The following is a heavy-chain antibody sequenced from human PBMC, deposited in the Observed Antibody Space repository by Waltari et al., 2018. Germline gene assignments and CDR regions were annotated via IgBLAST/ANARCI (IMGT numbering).Heavy chain of an antibody. CDR3: AKADCRSTSCYGNMDV. CDR1: GFTFSSYG. D-gene: IGHD2-2*01. J-gene: IGHJ6*03. CDR2: IQSDGTNK. Sequence: QVQLVESGGGVVQPGGSLRLSCAASGFTFSSYGIHWVRQAPGKGLEWVAFIQSDGTNKYYADSVKGRFTITRDNSKHTLYLQVNSLRAEDTAVFYCAKADCRSTSCYGNMDVWGKGTTVTISS. V-gene: IGHV3-30*02.